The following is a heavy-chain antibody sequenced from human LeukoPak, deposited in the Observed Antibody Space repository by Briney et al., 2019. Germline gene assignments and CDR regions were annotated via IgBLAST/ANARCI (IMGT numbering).Heavy chain of an antibody. J-gene: IGHJ4*02. D-gene: IGHD2/OR15-2a*01. Sequence: SETLSLTCTVSGGSISSGGYYWSWIRQHPGKGLEWIGYIYYSGSTYYNPSLKSRVTISVDKSKNQFSVVLTPVTAADTAVYYCARNAYYSADYWGQGTLVTVSS. CDR2: IYYSGST. CDR1: GGSISSGGYY. CDR3: ARNAYYSADY. V-gene: IGHV4-31*03.